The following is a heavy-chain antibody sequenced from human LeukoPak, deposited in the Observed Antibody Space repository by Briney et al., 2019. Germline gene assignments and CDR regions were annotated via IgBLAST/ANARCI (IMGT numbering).Heavy chain of an antibody. CDR2: INPSGGST. J-gene: IGHJ3*02. D-gene: IGHD3-3*01. Sequence: ASVKVSCKASGYTFTSYYMHWVRQAPGQGLEWMGIINPSGGSTSYAQKFQGRVTMTRDTSTSTVYMELSSLRSEDTAVYYCARGRITIFGVGDAFDIWGQGTMVTVSS. CDR1: GYTFTSYY. CDR3: ARGRITIFGVGDAFDI. V-gene: IGHV1-46*01.